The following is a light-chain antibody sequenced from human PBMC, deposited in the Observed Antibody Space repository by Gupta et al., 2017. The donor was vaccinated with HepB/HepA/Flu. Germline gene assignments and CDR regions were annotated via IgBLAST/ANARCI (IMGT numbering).Light chain of an antibody. J-gene: IGLJ2*01. CDR1: SSDVGGYNY. Sequence: SSPTHPSPGSWSPGKSDIIPRHGTSSDVGGYNYVSWYQQHLGKAPKLMIYDVSNRPSGVSNRFSGSKSGNTASLTISGLQAEDEADYYCSSYRSSSSVVFGGGTKLTVL. V-gene: IGLV2-14*03. CDR3: SSYRSSSSVV. CDR2: DVS.